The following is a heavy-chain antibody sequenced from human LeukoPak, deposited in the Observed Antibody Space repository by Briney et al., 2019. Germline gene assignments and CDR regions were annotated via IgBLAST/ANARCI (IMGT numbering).Heavy chain of an antibody. D-gene: IGHD2-2*01. V-gene: IGHV3-30-3*01. CDR2: ISYDGSNK. Sequence: GGSLRLSCAASGFTFSSHEMNWVRQAPGKGLEWVAVISYDGSNKYYADSVKGRFTISRDNSKNTLYLQMNSLRAEDTAVYYCARVKGSSTFDYWGQGTLVTVSS. J-gene: IGHJ4*02. CDR3: ARVKGSSTFDY. CDR1: GFTFSSHE.